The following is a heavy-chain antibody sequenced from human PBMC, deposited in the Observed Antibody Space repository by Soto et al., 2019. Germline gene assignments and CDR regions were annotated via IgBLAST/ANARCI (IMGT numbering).Heavy chain of an antibody. CDR1: GYTFTNFF. J-gene: IGHJ4*02. CDR2: INPGGGST. CDR3: ARDLGSLVAVAGTCYFDY. D-gene: IGHD6-19*01. V-gene: IGHV1-46*01. Sequence: QVQLVQSGAEVKGPGASVKISCKASGYTFTNFFIHWVRQAPGQGLEWMGIINPGGGSTDYAQKFKGRVTLTRDASTNTVHMELSSLRSEDTAVYCCARDLGSLVAVAGTCYFDYWGQGTLVTVSS.